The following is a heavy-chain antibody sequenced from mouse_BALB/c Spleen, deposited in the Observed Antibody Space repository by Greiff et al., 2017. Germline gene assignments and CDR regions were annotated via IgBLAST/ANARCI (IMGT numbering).Heavy chain of an antibody. Sequence: VKLMESGAELAKPGASVKMSCKASGYTFTSYWMHWVKQRPGQGLEWIGYINPSTGYTEYNQKFKDKATLTADKSSSTAYMQLSSLTSEDSAVYYCARAYGNYDWYFDVWGAGTTVTVSS. V-gene: IGHV1-7*01. D-gene: IGHD2-10*02. CDR1: GYTFTSYW. CDR2: INPSTGYT. CDR3: ARAYGNYDWYFDV. J-gene: IGHJ1*01.